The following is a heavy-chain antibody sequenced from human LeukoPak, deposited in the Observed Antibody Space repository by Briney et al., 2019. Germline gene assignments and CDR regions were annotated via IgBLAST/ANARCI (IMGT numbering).Heavy chain of an antibody. CDR1: GGSISSGGYY. CDR2: IYHSGST. J-gene: IGHJ6*03. V-gene: IGHV4-30-2*01. CDR3: ARGRSSGSYYSAFYYYYYMDV. Sequence: PSETLSLTCTVSGGSISSGGYYWSWIRQPPGKGLEWIGYIYHSGSTYYNPSLKSRVTISVDRSKNQFSLKLSSVTAADTAVYYCARGRSSGSYYSAFYYYYYMDVWGKGTTVTVSS. D-gene: IGHD1-26*01.